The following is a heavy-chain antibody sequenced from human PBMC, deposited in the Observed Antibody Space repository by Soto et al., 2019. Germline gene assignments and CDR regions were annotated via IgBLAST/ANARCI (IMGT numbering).Heavy chain of an antibody. Sequence: ASVQVSCKASGYTFTSYGIIWVRQAPGQGLEWMGWISGYQGDTKYAQKFQGKVTMTVDTSTTTAYMELRSLTSDDRAVYYCAKNGQPPYYYYGMDVWGQGTTVTVSS. V-gene: IGHV1-18*01. CDR3: AKNGQPPYYYYGMDV. D-gene: IGHD2-8*01. J-gene: IGHJ6*02. CDR1: GYTFTSYG. CDR2: ISGYQGDT.